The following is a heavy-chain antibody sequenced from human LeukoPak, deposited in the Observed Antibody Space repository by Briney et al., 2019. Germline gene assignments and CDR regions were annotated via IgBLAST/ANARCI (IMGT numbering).Heavy chain of an antibody. Sequence: GASVKVSCKASGYTFTGYYMHWVRQAPGQGLEWMGWISAYNGNTNYAQKLQGRVTMTTDTSTSTAYMELRSLRSDDTAVYYCARELAVGTFDPWGQGTLVTVSS. CDR2: ISAYNGNT. CDR1: GYTFTGYY. D-gene: IGHD6-19*01. CDR3: ARELAVGTFDP. J-gene: IGHJ5*02. V-gene: IGHV1-18*04.